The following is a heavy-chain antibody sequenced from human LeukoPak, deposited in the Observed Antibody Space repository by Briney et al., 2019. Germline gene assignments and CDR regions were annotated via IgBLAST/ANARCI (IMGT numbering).Heavy chain of an antibody. V-gene: IGHV3-30*02. CDR1: GFTFNRYA. D-gene: IGHD5-18*01. J-gene: IGHJ3*02. CDR2: IRYDGSEK. Sequence: GGSLRLSCAASGFTFNRYATHWVRQAPGKGLEWVTFIRYDGSEKYYVDSVKCRFTISRDNFKRTLYLEMSSLRDEDTARYYCAKAYSTYSFGYPDAFDMWGHGKMVIVSS. CDR3: AKAYSTYSFGYPDAFDM.